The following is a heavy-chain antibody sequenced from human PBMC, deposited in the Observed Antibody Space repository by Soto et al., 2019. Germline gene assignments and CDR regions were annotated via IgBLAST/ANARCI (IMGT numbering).Heavy chain of an antibody. J-gene: IGHJ5*02. Sequence: QVQLQESGPGLVKPSQTLSLICTVSGGSISSDGYYWNWIRQHPGKGLEWIGYIYYSGSTFYNSSLQSRITMSVDTSKNQFPPLLSPVTAADTAVYYCARKPPRGGSGRRWFDPWGQGTLVTVSS. D-gene: IGHD3-10*01. CDR2: IYYSGST. CDR3: ARKPPRGGSGRRWFDP. V-gene: IGHV4-31*03. CDR1: GGSISSDGYY.